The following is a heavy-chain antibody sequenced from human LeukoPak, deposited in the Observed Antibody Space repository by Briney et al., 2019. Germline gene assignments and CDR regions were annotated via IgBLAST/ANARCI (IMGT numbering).Heavy chain of an antibody. CDR3: ASLRGYSSYYYMDV. Sequence: SETLSLTCAVSGDSISSDNYWVWIRQPPGQGLEWTGGIYHSGSTYYNPSLKSRVTMSVDTSKNQFSLKLSSVAAADTAVYYCASLRGYSSYYYMDVWGKGTTVTVSS. V-gene: IGHV4-38-2*01. J-gene: IGHJ6*03. D-gene: IGHD5-18*01. CDR1: GDSISSDNY. CDR2: IYHSGST.